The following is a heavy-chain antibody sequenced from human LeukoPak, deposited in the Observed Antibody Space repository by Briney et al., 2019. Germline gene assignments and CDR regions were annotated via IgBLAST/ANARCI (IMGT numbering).Heavy chain of an antibody. Sequence: GGSLRLSCAASGFTFSSYWMSWVRQAPGKGLEWVANIKQDGSEKYYVDSVKGRFTIPRDNAKNSLYLQMNSLRAEDTAVYYCARPSPPGDGYNPCDYWGPGALVIVSS. J-gene: IGHJ4*02. CDR3: ARPSPPGDGYNPCDY. CDR1: GFTFSSYW. D-gene: IGHD5-24*01. V-gene: IGHV3-7*01. CDR2: IKQDGSEK.